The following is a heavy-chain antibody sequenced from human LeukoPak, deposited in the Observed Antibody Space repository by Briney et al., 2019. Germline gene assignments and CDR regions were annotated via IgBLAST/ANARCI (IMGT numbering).Heavy chain of an antibody. CDR2: IKQDGSEK. D-gene: IGHD6-6*01. CDR3: ARGSIAALPDYYYMDV. J-gene: IGHJ6*03. CDR1: GFTFSRYW. Sequence: GGSLRLSCAASGFTFSRYWMSWVRQAPGKGLEWVANIKQDGSEKYYVDSVKGRFTISRDNAKNSLYLQMNSLRAEDTAVYHCARGSIAALPDYYYMDVWGKGTTVTVSS. V-gene: IGHV3-7*01.